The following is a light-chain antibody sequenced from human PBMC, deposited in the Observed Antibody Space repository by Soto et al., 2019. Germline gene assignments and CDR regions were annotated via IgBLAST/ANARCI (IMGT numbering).Light chain of an antibody. CDR1: SSDVGSYNR. CDR2: EVN. J-gene: IGLJ1*01. CDR3: SLYISGSTYV. Sequence: QSALTQPPSVSGSPGQSVTISCTGTSSDVGSYNRLSWYQQPPGTAPKLIMYEVNTRPSGVPDRFSGSKSGSTASLTISGLQAEDEADYYCSLYISGSTYVFGLGPRSPS. V-gene: IGLV2-18*01.